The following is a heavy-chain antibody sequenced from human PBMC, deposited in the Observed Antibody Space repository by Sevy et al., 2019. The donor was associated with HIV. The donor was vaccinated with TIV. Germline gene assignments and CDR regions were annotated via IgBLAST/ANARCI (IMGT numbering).Heavy chain of an antibody. Sequence: GESLKISCAASEFTFSSYWMSWVRQAPGKGLEWVANIKQDGSEKYYVDSVKGRFTISRDNAKNSLYLQMNSLRAEDTAVYYCARSGGSYDYGMDVWGQWTTVTVSS. V-gene: IGHV3-7*01. CDR1: EFTFSSYW. CDR2: IKQDGSEK. J-gene: IGHJ6*02. D-gene: IGHD1-26*01. CDR3: ARSGGSYDYGMDV.